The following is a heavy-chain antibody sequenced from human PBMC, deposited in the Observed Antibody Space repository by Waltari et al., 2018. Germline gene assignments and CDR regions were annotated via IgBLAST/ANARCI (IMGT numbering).Heavy chain of an antibody. V-gene: IGHV3-7*01. D-gene: IGHD2-15*01. Sequence: EVQLVESGGGLVQPGGSLRLSCAASGFTFSSYWMSWVRQAPGKGLEWVANIKQDGSGKYYVDAVKGRFTIARDNAKNSLYLQMNSLRAEDTAVYYCATEVAATGYYYYGMDVWGQGTTVTVSS. CDR1: GFTFSSYW. CDR3: ATEVAATGYYYYGMDV. J-gene: IGHJ6*02. CDR2: IKQDGSGK.